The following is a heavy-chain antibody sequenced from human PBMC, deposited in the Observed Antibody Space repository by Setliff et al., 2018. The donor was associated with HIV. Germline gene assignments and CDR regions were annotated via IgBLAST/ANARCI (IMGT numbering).Heavy chain of an antibody. CDR3: ARGATLLPGYSDRWEYFYMDV. CDR1: GGSFSEYY. D-gene: IGHD5-12*01. CDR2: INHSGST. Sequence: SETLSLTCAVYGGSFSEYYWSWIRQSPGKGLEWIGEINHSGSTHYNPPLKSRATISVDTSKNQFSLRLNSVTAADTAVYYCARGATLLPGYSDRWEYFYMDVWGKGTTVTV. V-gene: IGHV4-34*01. J-gene: IGHJ6*03.